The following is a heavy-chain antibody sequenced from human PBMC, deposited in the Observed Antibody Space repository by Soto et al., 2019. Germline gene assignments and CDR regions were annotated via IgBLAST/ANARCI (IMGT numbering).Heavy chain of an antibody. CDR2: ISYDGSNK. V-gene: IGHV3-30*18. Sequence: GGSLRLSCAASGFTFSSYGMHWVRQAPGKGLEWVAVISYDGSNKYYADSVKGRFTISRDNSKNTLYLQMNSLRAEDTAVYYCAKASRIQLWLRDYYYYYGMDVWGQGTTVTVSS. J-gene: IGHJ6*02. CDR1: GFTFSSYG. CDR3: AKASRIQLWLRDYYYYYGMDV. D-gene: IGHD5-18*01.